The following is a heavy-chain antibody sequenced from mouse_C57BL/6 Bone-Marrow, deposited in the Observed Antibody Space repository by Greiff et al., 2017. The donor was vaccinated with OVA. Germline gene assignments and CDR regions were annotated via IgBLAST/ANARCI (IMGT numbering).Heavy chain of an antibody. D-gene: IGHD1-2*01. CDR2: IDPSDSYT. J-gene: IGHJ2*01. V-gene: IGHV1-69*01. CDR3: ARGYSDY. Sequence: QVQLQQPGAELVMPGASVKLSCKASGYTFTSYWMHWVKRRPGQGLEWIGEIDPSDSYTNYNQKFKGKSTLTVDKSSSTAYMQLSSLTSEDSAVYYCARGYSDYWCQGTTLTVSS. CDR1: GYTFTSYW.